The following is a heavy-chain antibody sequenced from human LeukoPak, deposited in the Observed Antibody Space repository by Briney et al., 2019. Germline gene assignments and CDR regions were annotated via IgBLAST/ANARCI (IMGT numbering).Heavy chain of an antibody. CDR3: ARESYSTSYLFDF. Sequence: SETLSLTCTVSGGSISSYYWSWIRQPPGKGLEWIGYIYYSGSTNYNPSLKSRVTISVDTSKNQISLKVNSVTAADTAVYYCARESYSTSYLFDFWGQGTLVTVSS. V-gene: IGHV4-59*12. CDR1: GGSISSYY. J-gene: IGHJ4*02. D-gene: IGHD6-6*01. CDR2: IYYSGST.